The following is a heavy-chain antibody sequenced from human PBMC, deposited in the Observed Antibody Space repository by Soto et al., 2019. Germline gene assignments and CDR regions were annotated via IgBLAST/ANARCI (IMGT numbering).Heavy chain of an antibody. D-gene: IGHD1-26*01. CDR3: ARDHLGGSGSFFDY. J-gene: IGHJ4*02. CDR1: GGSVSSGSYY. Sequence: QVQLQESGPGLVKPSETLSLTCTVSGGSVSSGSYYWSWIRQPPGKGLEWIGYIYYSGSTNYNPSLKSRVTISVDTSKNQFSLKLSSVTAADTAVYYCARDHLGGSGSFFDYWGQGTLVTVSS. CDR2: IYYSGST. V-gene: IGHV4-61*01.